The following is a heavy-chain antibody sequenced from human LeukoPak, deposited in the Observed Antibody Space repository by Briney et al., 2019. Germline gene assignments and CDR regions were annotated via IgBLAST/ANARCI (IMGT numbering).Heavy chain of an antibody. CDR2: INHSGST. D-gene: IGHD6-13*01. J-gene: IGHJ6*02. Sequence: SETLSLTCAVYGGSFSGYYWSWIRQPPGKGLEWIGEINHSGSTNYNPSLKSRVTISVDTSKNQFSLKLSSVTAADTAVYYCARVRAAGTISLSLGYYYGMDVWGQGTTVTVSS. V-gene: IGHV4-34*01. CDR1: GGSFSGYY. CDR3: ARVRAAGTISLSLGYYYGMDV.